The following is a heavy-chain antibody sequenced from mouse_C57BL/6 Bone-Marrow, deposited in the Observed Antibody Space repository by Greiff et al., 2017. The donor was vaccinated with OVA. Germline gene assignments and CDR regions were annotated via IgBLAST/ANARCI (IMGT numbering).Heavy chain of an antibody. CDR2: ISSGGDYI. CDR1: GFTFSSYA. J-gene: IGHJ3*01. Sequence: EVKLQESGEGLVKPGGSLKLSCAASGFTFSSYAMSWVRQTPEKRLEWVAYISSGGDYIYYADTVKGRFTISRDNARNTLYLQMSSLKSEDTAMYYCTRDYLGFAYWGQGTLVTVSA. CDR3: TRDYLGFAY. D-gene: IGHD1-1*01. V-gene: IGHV5-9-1*02.